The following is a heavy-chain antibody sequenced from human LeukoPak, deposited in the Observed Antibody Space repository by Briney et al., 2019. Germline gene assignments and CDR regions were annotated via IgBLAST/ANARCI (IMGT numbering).Heavy chain of an antibody. CDR3: ARASGSDGGVDY. CDR2: ITSSSRTR. CDR1: GLAFSNYG. D-gene: IGHD1-26*01. V-gene: IGHV3-48*02. J-gene: IGHJ4*02. Sequence: GGSLRLSCAASGLAFSNYGMNWVRQAPGKGLEWVSYITSSSRTRYYADSVKGRFTISRDNAKNSLYLQMCSLRDEDTAVYYCARASGSDGGVDYWGQGTLVTVSS.